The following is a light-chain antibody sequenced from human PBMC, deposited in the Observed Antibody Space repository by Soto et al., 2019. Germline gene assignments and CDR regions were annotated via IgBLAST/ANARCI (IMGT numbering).Light chain of an antibody. Sequence: QSVLTQPPSVSAAAGQKVTISCSGGYSNIGNNYVSWYQQLPGTVPKLLIYDDNKRPSEIPDRFSGSKSDTSATLGITGLQTGXXXXYYCGTWDASLSAGVFGGGTKLTVL. CDR3: GTWDASLSAGV. CDR2: DDN. V-gene: IGLV1-51*01. CDR1: YSNIGNNY. J-gene: IGLJ3*02.